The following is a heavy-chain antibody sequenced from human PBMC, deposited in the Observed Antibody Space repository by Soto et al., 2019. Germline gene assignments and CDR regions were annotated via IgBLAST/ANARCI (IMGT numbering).Heavy chain of an antibody. CDR2: IWYDASNK. D-gene: IGHD6-19*01. CDR1: GFTFSSYG. CDR3: ARDCAGYSSGWYQRGGFDY. Sequence: QVQLVESGGGVVQPGRSLRLSCAASGFTFSSYGMQWVRQAPGKGLEWVAVIWYDASNKYYADSVKGRFTISRDNSKHTLYLQMNSLRAEDTAVYYCARDCAGYSSGWYQRGGFDYWGQGTLVTVSS. V-gene: IGHV3-33*01. J-gene: IGHJ4*02.